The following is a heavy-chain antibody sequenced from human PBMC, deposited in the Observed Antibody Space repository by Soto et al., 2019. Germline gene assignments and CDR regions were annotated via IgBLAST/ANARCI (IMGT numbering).Heavy chain of an antibody. J-gene: IGHJ4*02. V-gene: IGHV1-18*01. CDR1: GYTFTSYG. CDR3: ASGAGTICSLHSSHMSTIAARSDC. Sequence: ASVKVSCKASGYTFTSYGISWVRQAPGQGLEWMGWISAYNGNTNYAQKLQGRVTMTTDTSTSTAYMELRSLRSDDTAVYYCASGAGTICSLHSSHMSTIAARSDCWGQGTLVTVSS. CDR2: ISAYNGNT. D-gene: IGHD6-6*01.